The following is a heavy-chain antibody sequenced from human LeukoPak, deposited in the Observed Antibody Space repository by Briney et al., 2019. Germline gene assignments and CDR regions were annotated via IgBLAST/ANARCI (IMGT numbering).Heavy chain of an antibody. J-gene: IGHJ3*01. CDR2: MYTTGST. Sequence: SETLSHTCTVSGGSISSYYWSWIRQPAGKGLEWIGHMYTTGSTNYNPSLKSRVTMAVDTSKNQFSLKMSSVTAADTAIYYCARDHWQWLEDYYAMDVWGQGTMVTVSS. V-gene: IGHV4-4*07. CDR3: ARDHWQWLEDYYAMDV. CDR1: GGSISSYY. D-gene: IGHD6-19*01.